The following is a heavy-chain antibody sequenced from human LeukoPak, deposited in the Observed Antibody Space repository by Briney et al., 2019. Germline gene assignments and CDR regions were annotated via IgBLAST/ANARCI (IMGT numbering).Heavy chain of an antibody. V-gene: IGHV1-2*06. CDR1: GYIFTGHY. CDR3: ARDVGYCSSTSCHDVGDY. D-gene: IGHD2-2*01. Sequence: ASVKVSCKASGYIFTGHYMDWVRQAPGQGLEWMGRINPNSGGTNYAQKFQGRVTMTRDTSISTAYMELSRLRSDDTAVYYCARDVGYCSSTSCHDVGDYWGQGTLVTVSS. CDR2: INPNSGGT. J-gene: IGHJ4*02.